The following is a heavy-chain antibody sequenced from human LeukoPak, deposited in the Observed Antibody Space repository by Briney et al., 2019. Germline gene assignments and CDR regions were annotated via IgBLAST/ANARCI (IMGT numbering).Heavy chain of an antibody. V-gene: IGHV3-53*05. J-gene: IGHJ4*02. CDR1: GFTVSSNY. CDR3: AKGYCGSTSCYTGFDY. D-gene: IGHD2-2*02. CDR2: IYSGGST. Sequence: PGGSLRLSCAASGFTVSSNYMSWVRQAPGKGLEWVSVIYSGGSTYYADSVKGRFTISRDNSKNTLYLQMNSLRAEDTALYYCAKGYCGSTSCYTGFDYWGQGTLVTVSS.